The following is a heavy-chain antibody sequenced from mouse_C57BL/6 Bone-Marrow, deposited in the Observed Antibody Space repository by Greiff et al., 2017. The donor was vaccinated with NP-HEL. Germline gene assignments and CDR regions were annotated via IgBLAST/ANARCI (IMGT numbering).Heavy chain of an antibody. Sequence: EVKLVESGGGLVKPGGSLKLSCAASGFTFSSYAMSWVRQTPEKRLEWVATISDGGSYTYYPDNVKGRFTISRDNAKNNLYLQMSHLKSEDTAMYYGARAYGSSSFAYWGQGTLVTVSA. J-gene: IGHJ3*01. D-gene: IGHD1-1*01. V-gene: IGHV5-4*03. CDR2: ISDGGSYT. CDR1: GFTFSSYA. CDR3: ARAYGSSSFAY.